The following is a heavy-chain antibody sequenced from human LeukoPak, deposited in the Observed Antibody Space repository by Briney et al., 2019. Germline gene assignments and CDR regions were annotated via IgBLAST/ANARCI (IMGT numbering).Heavy chain of an antibody. CDR3: VRLRRELLVGDYFDY. D-gene: IGHD1-26*01. V-gene: IGHV3-9*01. CDR1: GFTFDDYA. CDR2: ISANSGSI. Sequence: GGSLRLSCAASGFTFDDYAMHWVRQAPGKGLGWVSGISANSGSINYPDSVKGRFTISRDNAKNSLYLQMNSLRTEDTALYYCVRLRRELLVGDYFDYWGQGTLVTVSS. J-gene: IGHJ4*02.